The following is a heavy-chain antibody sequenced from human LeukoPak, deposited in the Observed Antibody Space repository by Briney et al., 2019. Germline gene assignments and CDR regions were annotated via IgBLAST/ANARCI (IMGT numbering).Heavy chain of an antibody. J-gene: IGHJ4*02. CDR3: ARDRSTDFWTGYYTNYFDY. Sequence: ASVKVSCKASGYTFTSYTIHWVRQPPGQRLEWMGWINVGNGNTKYTQEIQGRIAITRDTSASTVYMELSSLRSEDMAVYYCARDRSTDFWTGYYTNYFDYWGQGTLVTVSS. V-gene: IGHV1-3*03. CDR1: GYTFTSYT. CDR2: INVGNGNT. D-gene: IGHD3/OR15-3a*01.